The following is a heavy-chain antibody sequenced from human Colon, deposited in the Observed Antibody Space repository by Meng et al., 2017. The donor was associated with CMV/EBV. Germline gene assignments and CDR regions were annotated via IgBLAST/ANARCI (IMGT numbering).Heavy chain of an antibody. CDR2: VYYTEGT. D-gene: IGHD5-18*01. CDR3: VRGGTAMVAHFDY. CDR1: GDSINSNTCN. J-gene: IGHJ4*02. Sequence: LQESGPGLVKASGTLSRPCTVSGDSINSNTCNWGWIRQPPGKGLEWIGNVYYTEGTYYNPSLKSRVTISIDTSMNQFSLKVSSVTAADTAIYYCVRGGTAMVAHFDYWGQGALVTVSS. V-gene: IGHV4-39*07.